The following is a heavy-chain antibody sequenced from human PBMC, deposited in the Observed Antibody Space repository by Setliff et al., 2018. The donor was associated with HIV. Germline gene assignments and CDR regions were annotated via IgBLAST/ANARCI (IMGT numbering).Heavy chain of an antibody. J-gene: IGHJ5*02. CDR3: AREREAWSAYDS. D-gene: IGHD3-3*01. Sequence: SETLSLTCSVSGGSISSNKYYWSWIRQPPGKGLEWTGSIYHSGKTYYNSSLESRVAISLDTSSNQFSLKLSSVTAADTAVYHCAREREAWSAYDSWGQGTLVTVSS. CDR1: GGSISSNKYY. CDR2: IYHSGKT. V-gene: IGHV4-39*07.